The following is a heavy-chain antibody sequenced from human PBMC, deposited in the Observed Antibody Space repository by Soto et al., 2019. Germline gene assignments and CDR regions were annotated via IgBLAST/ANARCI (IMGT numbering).Heavy chain of an antibody. D-gene: IGHD3-22*01. CDR3: AREGAYYDSGGYGVFDY. CDR2: IYYSGST. V-gene: IGHV4-31*03. Sequence: SETLSLTCTVSGGSISSGGYYWSWIRQHPGKGLEWIGYIYYSGSTYYNPSLKSRVTISVDTSKNQFSLKLSSVTAADTAVYYCAREGAYYDSGGYGVFDYWGQGTLVTVSS. CDR1: GGSISSGGYY. J-gene: IGHJ4*02.